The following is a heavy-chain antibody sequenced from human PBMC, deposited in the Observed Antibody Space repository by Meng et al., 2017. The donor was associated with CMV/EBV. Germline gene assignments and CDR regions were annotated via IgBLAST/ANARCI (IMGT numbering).Heavy chain of an antibody. V-gene: IGHV3-53*01. CDR1: GFNDSSTY. J-gene: IGHJ5*02. CDR3: ARDNRGLGWFDP. Sequence: EVHLVGSGGGLIQPGGALRLSCAASGFNDSSTYMSWVRQAPGKGLEWVSVIYSGGSTYYADSVKGRFTISRDNSKNTLYLQRNSLRAEDTAVYYCARDNRGLGWFDPWGQGTLVTVSS. CDR2: IYSGGST. D-gene: IGHD3-10*01.